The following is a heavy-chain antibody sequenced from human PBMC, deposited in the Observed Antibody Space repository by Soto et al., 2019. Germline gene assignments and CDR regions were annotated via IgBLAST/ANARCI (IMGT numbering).Heavy chain of an antibody. V-gene: IGHV4-31*03. D-gene: IGHD1-26*01. CDR2: IYYSGST. J-gene: IGHJ4*02. CDR1: GGSISSGGYY. Sequence: SETLSLTCTVSGGSISSGGYYWSWIRQHPGKGLEWIGYIYYSGSTYYNPSLKSRVTISVDTSKNQFSLKLSSVTAADTAVYYCARDRNGYYYYFDYWGQGTLVTVSS. CDR3: ARDRNGYYYYFDY.